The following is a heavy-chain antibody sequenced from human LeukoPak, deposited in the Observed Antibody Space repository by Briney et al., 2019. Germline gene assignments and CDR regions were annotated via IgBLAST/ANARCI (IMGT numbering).Heavy chain of an antibody. D-gene: IGHD2-2*01. J-gene: IGHJ4*02. CDR3: ARAECSSSSCYELDY. CDR2: ISSGGRTI. CDR1: GLTFSDYC. V-gene: IGHV3-11*04. Sequence: GGSLRLSCAGSGLTFSDYCMSWIRQAPGKGLEWASYISSGGRTIYYADSLKGRFTISRDNAKKSLYLQMNSLRAEDTAVYYCARAECSSSSCYELDYWGQGTLVTVSS.